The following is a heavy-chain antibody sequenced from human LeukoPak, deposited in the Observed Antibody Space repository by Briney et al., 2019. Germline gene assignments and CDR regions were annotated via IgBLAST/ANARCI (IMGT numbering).Heavy chain of an antibody. CDR2: ISGAGGFI. J-gene: IGHJ3*02. CDR1: DFTFSTYT. Sequence: GGSLRLFCAASDFTFSTYTMNWVRQAPGKGLEWVSSISGAGGFIFYADSVKGRFTISRDNAENSLFLQMTSLRAEDTAVYYCARKAAAAHDAFDIWGQGTMVIVSS. CDR3: ARKAAAAHDAFDI. D-gene: IGHD6-25*01. V-gene: IGHV3-21*01.